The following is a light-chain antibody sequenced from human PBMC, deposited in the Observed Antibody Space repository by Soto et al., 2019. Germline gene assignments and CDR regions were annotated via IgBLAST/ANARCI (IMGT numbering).Light chain of an antibody. J-gene: IGLJ2*01. CDR2: DVS. Sequence: QSVLTQSASVSGSPGQSITISRTGTSSDVGGYNYVSWYQQHPGKAPKLMIYDVSNRPSGVSNRFSGSKSGNTASLTISGLQAEDEADYYCSSYTSSSTLLVVFGGGTKVTVL. V-gene: IGLV2-14*01. CDR1: SSDVGGYNY. CDR3: SSYTSSSTLLVV.